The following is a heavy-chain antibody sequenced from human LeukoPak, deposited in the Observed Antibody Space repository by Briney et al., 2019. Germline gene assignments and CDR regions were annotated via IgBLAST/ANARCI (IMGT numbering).Heavy chain of an antibody. CDR1: GGTLITHL. CDR3: ARHSSRGQYYAFDF. D-gene: IGHD3-3*01. V-gene: IGHV1-69*02. J-gene: IGHJ4*02. Sequence: GSSVKLSCKASGGTLITHLISWVRQAPGQGLEWMGRIVPMIGIVNYAQKFQGRVTITADKSTNTAYMEMNNLRFEDTAVYYCARHSSRGQYYAFDFWGQGALVTVSP. CDR2: IVPMIGIV.